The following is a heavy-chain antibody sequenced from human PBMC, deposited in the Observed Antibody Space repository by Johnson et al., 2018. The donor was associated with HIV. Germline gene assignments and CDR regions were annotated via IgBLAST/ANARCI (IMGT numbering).Heavy chain of an antibody. CDR2: ISYDGSNK. D-gene: IGHD5-12*01. Sequence: QVQLVESGGGVVQPGGSLRLSCAASGFTFSSYGMHWVRQAPGKGLEWVAVISYDGSNKYYADSVKGRFTISRDNSKNTLYLQMNSLRAEDTAVYYCAREGVVATITDAFDIWGQGTMVTVPS. CDR3: AREGVVATITDAFDI. J-gene: IGHJ3*02. CDR1: GFTFSSYG. V-gene: IGHV3-30*03.